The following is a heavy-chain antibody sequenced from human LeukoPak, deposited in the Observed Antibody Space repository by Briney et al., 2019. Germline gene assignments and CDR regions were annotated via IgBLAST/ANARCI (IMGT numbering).Heavy chain of an antibody. Sequence: SETLSLTCAVYGGSFSGYYWSWIRQPPGKGLEWIGEINHSGSTNYNPSLKSRVTISVDTSKNQFSLKLSSVTAEDTAVYYCARGLGFWGQGTLVTVSS. D-gene: IGHD6-25*01. CDR3: ARGLGF. CDR1: GGSFSGYY. CDR2: INHSGST. V-gene: IGHV4-34*01. J-gene: IGHJ4*02.